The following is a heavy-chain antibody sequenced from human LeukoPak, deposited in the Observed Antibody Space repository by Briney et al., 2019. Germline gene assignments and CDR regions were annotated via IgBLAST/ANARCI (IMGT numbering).Heavy chain of an antibody. CDR1: GFTFSDYY. J-gene: IGHJ4*02. CDR3: ARVGHCSSTACFIDY. D-gene: IGHD2-2*01. V-gene: IGHV3-11*06. CDR2: ISGSGSYT. Sequence: GGSLRLSCAASGFTFSDYYMTWIRQAPEKGLEWLSYISGSGSYTNYADSVKGRFTTSRDNAKNSLYLQMNSLRAEDTAVYYCARVGHCSSTACFIDYWGQGTLVTVSS.